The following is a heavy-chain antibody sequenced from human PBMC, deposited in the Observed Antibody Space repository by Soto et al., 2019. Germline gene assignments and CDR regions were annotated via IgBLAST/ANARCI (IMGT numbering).Heavy chain of an antibody. CDR1: GFSLSTSGVD. J-gene: IGHJ4*02. V-gene: IGHV2-5*02. D-gene: IGHD6-6*01. Sequence: QITLKESGPTLVKPTQTLTLTCTFSGFSLSTSGVDVGWIRQPPGKALEWLALIYWDDDKRYSPSLKSRLTIPKDTSTNPVVLTMTNMDPLDTATYYCAHRRPYSNSPEYFFDYWGQGTLVTVSS. CDR3: AHRRPYSNSPEYFFDY. CDR2: IYWDDDK.